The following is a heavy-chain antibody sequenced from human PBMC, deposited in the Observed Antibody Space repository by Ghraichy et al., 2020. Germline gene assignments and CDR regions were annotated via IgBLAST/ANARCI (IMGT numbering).Heavy chain of an antibody. CDR3: ARGITMIVVVIPTDAFDI. V-gene: IGHV1-3*01. CDR2: INAGNGNT. D-gene: IGHD3-22*01. J-gene: IGHJ3*02. CDR1: GYTFTSYA. Sequence: ASVKVFCKASGYTFTSYAMHWVRHAPGQRLEWMGWINAGNGNTKYSQKFQGRVTITRDTSASTAYMELSSLRSEDTAVYYCARGITMIVVVIPTDAFDIWGQGKMVTGSS.